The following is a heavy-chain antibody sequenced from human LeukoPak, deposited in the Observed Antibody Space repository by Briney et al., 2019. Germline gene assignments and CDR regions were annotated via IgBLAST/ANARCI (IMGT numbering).Heavy chain of an antibody. CDR2: IYYSGST. Sequence: PSETLSLTCTVSGGSLSSYYWSWIRQPPGKGLEWIGYIYYSGSTNYNPSLKSRVTISVDTSKNQFSLKLSSVTAADTAVYYCASVDTAMDFDYWGQGTLVTVSS. CDR1: GGSLSSYY. J-gene: IGHJ4*02. V-gene: IGHV4-59*01. D-gene: IGHD5-18*01. CDR3: ASVDTAMDFDY.